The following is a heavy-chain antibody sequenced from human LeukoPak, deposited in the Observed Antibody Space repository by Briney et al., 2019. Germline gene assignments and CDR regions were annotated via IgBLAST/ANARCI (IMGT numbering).Heavy chain of an antibody. CDR3: ARGRVVTASYNYFDY. D-gene: IGHD2-21*02. J-gene: IGHJ4*02. CDR1: GYTFTSYG. V-gene: IGHV1-18*01. Sequence: ASVKVSCKASGYTFTSYGISWVRQAPGQGLEWMGWISAYNGNTNYAQKLQGRVTMTTDTSTSTAYVELRSLRSDDTAVYYCARGRVVTASYNYFDYWGQGTLVTVSS. CDR2: ISAYNGNT.